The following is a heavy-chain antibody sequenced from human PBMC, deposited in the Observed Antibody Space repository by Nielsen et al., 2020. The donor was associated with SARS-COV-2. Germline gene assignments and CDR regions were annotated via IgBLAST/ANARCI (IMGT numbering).Heavy chain of an antibody. CDR3: ARDQYYDSSGYEGGFDY. J-gene: IGHJ4*02. CDR1: GFTFSSYW. D-gene: IGHD3-22*01. Sequence: GGSLRLSCAASGFTFSSYWMSWVRQAPGKGLEWVTNIKQDGSEIYYVDSVKGRFTISRDNTKNSLYLQMNSLRAEDTAVYYCARDQYYDSSGYEGGFDYWGQGTLVTVSS. V-gene: IGHV3-7*01. CDR2: IKQDGSEI.